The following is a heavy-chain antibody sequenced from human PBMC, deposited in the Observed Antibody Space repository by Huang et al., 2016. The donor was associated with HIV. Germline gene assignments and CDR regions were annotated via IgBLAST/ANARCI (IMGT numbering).Heavy chain of an antibody. CDR2: FYYSGDA. J-gene: IGHJ3*02. CDR3: ASGEYGKNAYDI. D-gene: IGHD2-2*01. CDR1: GGSITSSNHY. V-gene: IGHV4-39*01. Sequence: QLHLQQSGPGLVRPSETLSLICTVSGGSITSSNHYWGWIRQTPGKGPEWIGNFYYSGDAYYTPSLKNRVSISIDTSKSQFSLRLSSVIATDTAVYYCASGEYGKNAYDIWGQGTVVTVSA.